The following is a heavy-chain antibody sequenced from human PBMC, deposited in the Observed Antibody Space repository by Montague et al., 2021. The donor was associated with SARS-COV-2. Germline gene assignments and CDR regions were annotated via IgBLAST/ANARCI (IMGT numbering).Heavy chain of an antibody. Sequence: SETLSLTCTVSGGSISGFYWSWIRQPPGKGLEWIGDIYYSGSTXXXPSXXXRVAVSVDGSKNQVSLKLTSVTAADTAVYYCARLLRSCTNGVCRTYYYYALDVWGQGTTVTVSS. D-gene: IGHD2-8*01. J-gene: IGHJ6*02. CDR1: GGSISGFY. CDR2: IYYSGST. CDR3: ARLLRSCTNGVCRTYYYYALDV. V-gene: IGHV4-59*13.